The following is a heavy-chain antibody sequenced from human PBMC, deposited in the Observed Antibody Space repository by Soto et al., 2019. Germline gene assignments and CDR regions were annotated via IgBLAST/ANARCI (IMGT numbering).Heavy chain of an antibody. CDR3: AREVYYYGMDV. J-gene: IGHJ6*02. CDR2: IYSGGST. CDR1: GFTVSSNY. Sequence: GGSLRLSCAASGFTVSSNYMSWVRQAPGKGLEWVSVIYSGGSTYYADSVKGRFTISRDNSKNTLYLQMNSLRAEDTAVYYCAREVYYYGMDVWGQGTTVTVSS. V-gene: IGHV3-53*01.